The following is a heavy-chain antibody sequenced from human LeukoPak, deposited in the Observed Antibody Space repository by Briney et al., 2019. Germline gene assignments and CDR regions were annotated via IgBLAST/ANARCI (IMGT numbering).Heavy chain of an antibody. CDR3: ASGYYGSGSYYNP. Sequence: PGGSLRLSCAASGFTFSSYAMSWVRQAPGKGLEWVSAISGSGGSTYYADSVKGRFTISRDNAKNTLYLQMNSLRAEDTAVYYCASGYYGSGSYYNPWGQGTLVTVSS. CDR1: GFTFSSYA. J-gene: IGHJ5*02. V-gene: IGHV3-23*01. D-gene: IGHD3-10*01. CDR2: ISGSGGST.